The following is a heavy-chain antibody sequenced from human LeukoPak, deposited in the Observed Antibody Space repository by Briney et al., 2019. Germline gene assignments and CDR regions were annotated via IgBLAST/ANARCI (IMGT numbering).Heavy chain of an antibody. D-gene: IGHD3-9*01. CDR1: GFTFSDHY. CDR2: TRNKANSYTT. V-gene: IGHV3-72*01. J-gene: IGHJ4*02. Sequence: PGGSLRLSCAASGFTFSDHYMDWVRQAPGKGLEWVGRTRNKANSYTTEYAASVRGRFIISRDDSQNSLYLQMNSLKTDDTAVYYCARHAADYDVLTGSYSGDYFDYWGQGTLVTVSS. CDR3: ARHAADYDVLTGSYSGDYFDY.